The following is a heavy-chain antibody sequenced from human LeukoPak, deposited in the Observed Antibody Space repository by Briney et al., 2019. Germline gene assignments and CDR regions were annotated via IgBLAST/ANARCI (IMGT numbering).Heavy chain of an antibody. J-gene: IGHJ4*02. Sequence: PGGSLRLSCAASGFTFSRYWMSWVRQAPGKGLEWVANINEDGSQSYYVDSVKGRFTISRDNARNSLYLQINSLRVEDTAVYYCGRDGSRHQVSTSYWGQGTLVTDSS. CDR3: GRDGSRHQVSTSY. CDR1: GFTFSRYW. D-gene: IGHD5/OR15-5a*01. V-gene: IGHV3-7*01. CDR2: INEDGSQS.